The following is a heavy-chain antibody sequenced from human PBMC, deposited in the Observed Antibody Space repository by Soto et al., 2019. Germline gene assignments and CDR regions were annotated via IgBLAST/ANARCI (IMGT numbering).Heavy chain of an antibody. CDR1: GYTFTSYD. Sequence: QVQLVQSGAEVKKPGASVKVSCKASGYTFTSYDINWVRQATGQGLEWMGWMNPNSGNTGYAQKFKCRVTITTNTSISTAYMELSSLRSEDTAVYYCAITNIGYCSGGSCYSEYFQHWGQGTLVTVSS. V-gene: IGHV1-8*01. CDR3: AITNIGYCSGGSCYSEYFQH. CDR2: MNPNSGNT. D-gene: IGHD2-15*01. J-gene: IGHJ1*01.